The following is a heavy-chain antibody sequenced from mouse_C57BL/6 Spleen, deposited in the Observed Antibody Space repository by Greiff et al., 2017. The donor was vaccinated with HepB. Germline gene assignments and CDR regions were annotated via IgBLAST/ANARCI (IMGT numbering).Heavy chain of an antibody. V-gene: IGHV1-15*01. D-gene: IGHD2-5*01. Sequence: VQLQQSGAELVRPGASVTLSCKASGYTFTDYEMHWVKQTPVHGLEWIGAIDPETGGTAYNQKFKGKAILTADKSSITAYMELRSRTSEDSAVYYCTMAYYSNYWFAYWGQGTLVTVSA. CDR3: TMAYYSNYWFAY. CDR2: IDPETGGT. J-gene: IGHJ3*01. CDR1: GYTFTDYE.